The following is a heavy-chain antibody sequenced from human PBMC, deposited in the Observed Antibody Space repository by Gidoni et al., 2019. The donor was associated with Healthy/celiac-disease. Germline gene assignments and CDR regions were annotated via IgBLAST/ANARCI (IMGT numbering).Heavy chain of an antibody. J-gene: IGHJ2*01. V-gene: IGHV4-34*01. CDR1: GGSFSGYY. CDR3: ARADIVVVPAASSSWYFDL. D-gene: IGHD2-2*01. CDR2: INHSGST. Sequence: QVQLQQWGAGLLKPSETLSPTCAVYGGSFSGYYWSWIRQPPGKGLEWIGEINHSGSTNYNPSLKSRVTISVDTSKNQFSLKLSSVTAADTAVYYCARADIVVVPAASSSWYFDLWGRGTLVTVSS.